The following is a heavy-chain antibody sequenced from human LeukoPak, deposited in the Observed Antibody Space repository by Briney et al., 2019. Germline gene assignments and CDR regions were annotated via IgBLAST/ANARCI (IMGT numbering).Heavy chain of an antibody. CDR1: GGSISLSYYY. CDR2: VYYSGTT. J-gene: IGHJ3*02. D-gene: IGHD3-10*01. V-gene: IGHV4-39*07. Sequence: SETLSLTCSVSGGSISLSYYYWGWIRQPPGKALEWIGSVYYSGTTSYNPSLKSRVTISVDMSKNHFSLRLSSATAADTAMYYCARGGLVRGTINSLIAFDIWGQGIMVTVSS. CDR3: ARGGLVRGTINSLIAFDI.